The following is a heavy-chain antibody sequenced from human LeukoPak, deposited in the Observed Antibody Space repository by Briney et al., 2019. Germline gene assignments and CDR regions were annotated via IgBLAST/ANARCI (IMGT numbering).Heavy chain of an antibody. Sequence: SETLSLTCTVSGGSISSSSYYWGWVRQPPGKGLEWIGSIYYSGSTYYNPSLKSRVTISVDTSKNQFSLKLSSVTAADTAVYYCARRGQLGSDYWGQGTLVTVSS. CDR2: IYYSGST. J-gene: IGHJ4*02. CDR3: ARRGQLGSDY. V-gene: IGHV4-39*01. CDR1: GGSISSSSYY. D-gene: IGHD6-6*01.